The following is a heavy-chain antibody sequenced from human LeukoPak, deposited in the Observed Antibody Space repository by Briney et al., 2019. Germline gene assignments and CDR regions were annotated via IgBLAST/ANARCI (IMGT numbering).Heavy chain of an antibody. CDR3: ARVNTGRYYFDY. V-gene: IGHV4-59*12. CDR2: IYYTGST. CDR1: GASISNYY. Sequence: SETLSLTCTVSGASISNYYWNWLRQPPGEGLEWLGYIYYTGSTNYNPSLKGRSTISVDKSKNQFSLKLSSVTAADTAVYYCARVNTGRYYFDYWGQGTLVTGSS. J-gene: IGHJ4*02. D-gene: IGHD4-17*01.